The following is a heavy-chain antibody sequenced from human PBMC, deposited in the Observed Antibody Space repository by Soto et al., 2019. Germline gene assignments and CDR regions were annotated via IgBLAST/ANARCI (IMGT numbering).Heavy chain of an antibody. CDR1: GFTFSSYG. CDR3: ARDERDSGSLDY. V-gene: IGHV3-33*01. D-gene: IGHD3-10*01. CDR2: IWYDGSNK. Sequence: QVQLVESGGGVVQPGRSLRLSCAASGFTFSSYGMHWVRQAPGKGLEWVAVIWYDGSNKYYGNSVKGRFTISRDNSKNTLYQKMNSLRGEDTAVYYCARDERDSGSLDYWGQGTLVTVSS. J-gene: IGHJ4*02.